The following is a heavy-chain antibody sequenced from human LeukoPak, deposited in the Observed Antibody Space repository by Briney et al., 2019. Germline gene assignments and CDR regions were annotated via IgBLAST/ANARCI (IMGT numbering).Heavy chain of an antibody. V-gene: IGHV4-4*07. Sequence: PSETLSLTCTVSGGSISSYYWSWIRQPAGKGLEWIERIYTSGSTNYNPSLKSRVTMSVDTSKNQFSLKLSSVTAADTAVYYCARDAAEEVADRTYYFDYWGQGTLVTVSS. CDR2: IYTSGST. D-gene: IGHD6-19*01. CDR3: ARDAAEEVADRTYYFDY. J-gene: IGHJ4*02. CDR1: GGSISSYY.